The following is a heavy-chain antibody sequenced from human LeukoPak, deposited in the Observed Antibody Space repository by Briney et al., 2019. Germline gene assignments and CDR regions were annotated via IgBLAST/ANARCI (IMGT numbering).Heavy chain of an antibody. D-gene: IGHD3-22*01. CDR3: ARDHLGYYYDSSGYYHDAFDI. J-gene: IGHJ3*02. CDR2: INPNSGGT. V-gene: IGHV1-2*02. Sequence: ASVKVSCKASGYTFTSYYMHWVRQAPGQGLEWMGWINPNSGGTNYAQKFQGRVTMTRDTSISTAYMELSRLRSDDTAVYYCARDHLGYYYDSSGYYHDAFDIWGQGTMVTVSS. CDR1: GYTFTSYY.